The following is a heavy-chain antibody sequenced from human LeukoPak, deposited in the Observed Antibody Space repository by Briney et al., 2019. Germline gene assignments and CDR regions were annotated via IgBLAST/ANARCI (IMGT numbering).Heavy chain of an antibody. D-gene: IGHD3-10*01. J-gene: IGHJ6*02. Sequence: SETLSLTWTVSGYSISSGYYWGWIRQPPGKGLEWIGYIYYSGTYYNPSLKSRVSISEDTSKNQFSLKLSSVTASDTAVYYCARVVTMVRGVITYYGMDVWGQGTTVTVSS. CDR3: ARVVTMVRGVITYYGMDV. CDR2: IYYSGT. CDR1: GYSISSGYY. V-gene: IGHV4-38-2*02.